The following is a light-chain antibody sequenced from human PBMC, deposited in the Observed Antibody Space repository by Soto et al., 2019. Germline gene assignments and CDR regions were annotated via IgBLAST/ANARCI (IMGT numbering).Light chain of an antibody. V-gene: IGLV1-44*01. CDR3: AAWDDSLNGGV. J-gene: IGLJ3*02. CDR1: SSNIGSNT. CDR2: SNN. Sequence: QSVLTQPPSASGTPGQRVTISCSGSSSNIGSNTVNWYQQLPGTAPKLLIYSNNQRPSGVPDRFSGSKSGTSASLAISGLQSGDGADYYCAAWDDSLNGGVFGGGTKLTVL.